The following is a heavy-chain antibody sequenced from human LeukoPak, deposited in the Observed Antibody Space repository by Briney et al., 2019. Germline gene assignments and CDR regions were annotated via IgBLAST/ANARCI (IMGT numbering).Heavy chain of an antibody. V-gene: IGHV1-2*02. J-gene: IGHJ5*02. CDR2: INPNSGGT. CDR1: GYTFTGYY. CDR3: ARVGAYYDFWSGYERTQNWFDP. D-gene: IGHD3-3*01. Sequence: ASVKVSCKASGYTFTGYYMHWVRQAPGQGLEWMGWINPNSGGTNYAQKFQGRVTMTRDTSISTAYMELSRLRSDDTAVYYCARVGAYYDFWSGYERTQNWFDPWGQGTLVTVSS.